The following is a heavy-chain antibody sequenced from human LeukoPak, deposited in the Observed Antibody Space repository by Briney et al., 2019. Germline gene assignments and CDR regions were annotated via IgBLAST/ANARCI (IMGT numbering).Heavy chain of an antibody. V-gene: IGHV3-7*01. CDR1: GFTFSSYW. D-gene: IGHD2/OR15-2a*01. J-gene: IGHJ6*02. CDR2: IKQDGSEK. Sequence: GGSLRLSCAASGFTFSSYWMTWDRQAPGKGLEWVANIKQDGSEKYYADSVKGRFTISRDNARNSLYLQMNSLRAEDTALYYCARDLSSTTGYYYYGMDVWGQGTTVTVSS. CDR3: ARDLSSTTGYYYYGMDV.